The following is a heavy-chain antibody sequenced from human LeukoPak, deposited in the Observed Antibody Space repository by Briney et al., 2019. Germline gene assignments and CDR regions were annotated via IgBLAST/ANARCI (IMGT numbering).Heavy chain of an antibody. J-gene: IGHJ6*03. CDR1: GYTFTSHF. Sequence: GASVKVSCKASGYTFTSHFLHWVRQAPGQGLEWMGWINPNSGGTNYAQKFQGRVTMTRDTSISTAYMELSRLRSDDTAVYYCARGRDSSGYYYHYYYYYYMDVWGKGTTVTISS. CDR2: INPNSGGT. D-gene: IGHD3-22*01. CDR3: ARGRDSSGYYYHYYYYYYMDV. V-gene: IGHV1-2*02.